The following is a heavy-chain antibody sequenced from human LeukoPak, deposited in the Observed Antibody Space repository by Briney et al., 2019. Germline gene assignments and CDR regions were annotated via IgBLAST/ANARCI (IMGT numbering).Heavy chain of an antibody. CDR2: IYYSGST. Sequence: NSSETLSLTCTVSGGSISSSSYYWGWIRQPPGKGLEWIGSIYYSGSTYYNPSLKSRVTISVDTSKNQFSLKLSSVTAADTAVYYCARWEGGSYYDFDYWGQGTLVTVSS. V-gene: IGHV4-39*01. CDR1: GGSISSSSYY. D-gene: IGHD1-26*01. J-gene: IGHJ4*02. CDR3: ARWEGGSYYDFDY.